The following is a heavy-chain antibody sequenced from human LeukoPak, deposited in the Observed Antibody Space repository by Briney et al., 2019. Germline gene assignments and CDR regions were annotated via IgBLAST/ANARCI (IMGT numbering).Heavy chain of an antibody. V-gene: IGHV3-30-3*01. CDR2: ISYDGSNK. Sequence: GTSLGLSCAASGFTFSTYAVHWVRQAPGKGLEWVAIISYDGSNKYYADSVKGRFTISRDNSRNTLYLQMNNLRPEDTAVYYCAKDGGGEQQVVQRWFDPWGQGTLVTVSS. J-gene: IGHJ5*02. CDR1: GFTFSTYA. CDR3: AKDGGGEQQVVQRWFDP. D-gene: IGHD6-13*01.